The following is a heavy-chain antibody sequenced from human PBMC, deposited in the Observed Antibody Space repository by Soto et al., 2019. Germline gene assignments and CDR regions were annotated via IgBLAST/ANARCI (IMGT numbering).Heavy chain of an antibody. CDR3: AIDSPPVDY. CDR2: ISAYNGNT. V-gene: IGHV1-18*01. Sequence: QVQLVQSGAEVKKPGASVKVSCKASGYTFNSYGVIWVRHAPGQGLEWMGWISAYNGNTKYAQKLQGRVTMTTDTSTNTAYMDLRSLRSDDTAVYYCAIDSPPVDYWGQGTLVTVSS. CDR1: GYTFNSYG. J-gene: IGHJ4*02.